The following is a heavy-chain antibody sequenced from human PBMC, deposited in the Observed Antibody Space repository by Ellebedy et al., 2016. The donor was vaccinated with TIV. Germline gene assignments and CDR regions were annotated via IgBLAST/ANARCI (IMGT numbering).Heavy chain of an antibody. V-gene: IGHV3-15*01. CDR3: AKSFDYYDSSDPDY. D-gene: IGHD3-22*01. CDR2: IKSKTDGGTT. CDR1: GFTFSSYS. Sequence: GESLKISXAASGFTFSSYSMNWVRQAPGKGLEWVGRIKSKTDGGTTDYAAPVKGRFTISRDDSKNTLYLQMNSLRAEDTAVYYCAKSFDYYDSSDPDYWGQGTLVTVSS. J-gene: IGHJ4*02.